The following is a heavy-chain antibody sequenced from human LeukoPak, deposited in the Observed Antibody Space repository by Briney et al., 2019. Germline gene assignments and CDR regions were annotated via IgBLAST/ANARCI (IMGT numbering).Heavy chain of an antibody. Sequence: SETLSLTCTVSGGSISSNNYYWGWIRQPPGKGLEWIGSIFYTGNTFYTPSLKSRVTISVDTSKTQFSLKLSSVTAADTAVYYCARTNMVRGLYYFDYWGQGTLVTVSS. D-gene: IGHD3-10*01. CDR3: ARTNMVRGLYYFDY. V-gene: IGHV4-39*01. J-gene: IGHJ4*02. CDR1: GGSISSNNYY. CDR2: IFYTGNT.